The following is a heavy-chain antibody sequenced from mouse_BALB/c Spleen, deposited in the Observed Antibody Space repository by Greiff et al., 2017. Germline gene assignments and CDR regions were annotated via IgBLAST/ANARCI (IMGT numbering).Heavy chain of an antibody. J-gene: IGHJ4*01. D-gene: IGHD1-1*01. CDR1: GFTFSSYT. CDR3: TRDWITTVVATRAMDY. Sequence: EVKVVESGGGLVKPGGSLKLSCAASGFTFSSYTMSWVRQTPEKRLEWVATISSGGSYTYYPDSVKGRFTISRDNAKNTLYLQMSSLKSEDTAMYYCTRDWITTVVATRAMDYWGQGTSVTVSS. CDR2: ISSGGSYT. V-gene: IGHV5-6-4*01.